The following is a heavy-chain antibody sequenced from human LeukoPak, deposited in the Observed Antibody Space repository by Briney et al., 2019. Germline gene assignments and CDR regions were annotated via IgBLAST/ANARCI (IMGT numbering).Heavy chain of an antibody. Sequence: GGSLRLSCTASGFTFSNYGMNWVRQAPGKGLEGVSVISGGGGSTYYADSVMGRFTISRDNSKDTLYLQMNSLRAEDTAVYYCAKDGGSLGEVRDWGQGTLVTVSS. J-gene: IGHJ4*02. CDR1: GFTFSNYG. V-gene: IGHV3-23*01. CDR2: ISGGGGST. D-gene: IGHD3-16*01. CDR3: AKDGGSLGEVRD.